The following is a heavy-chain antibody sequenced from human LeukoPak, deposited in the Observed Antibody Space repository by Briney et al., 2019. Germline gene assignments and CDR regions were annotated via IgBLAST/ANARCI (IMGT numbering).Heavy chain of an antibody. CDR2: INPNSGGT. CDR3: ASFPFVTIMDAFDI. Sequence: GASVKVSCKASGYTFTGYYMHWVRQAPGQGLEWMGWINPNSGGTNYAQKFQGRVTMTRDTSISTAYMELSRLRSDDTAVYYCASFPFVTIMDAFDIWGQGTMVTVSS. V-gene: IGHV1-2*02. CDR1: GYTFTGYY. D-gene: IGHD3-3*01. J-gene: IGHJ3*02.